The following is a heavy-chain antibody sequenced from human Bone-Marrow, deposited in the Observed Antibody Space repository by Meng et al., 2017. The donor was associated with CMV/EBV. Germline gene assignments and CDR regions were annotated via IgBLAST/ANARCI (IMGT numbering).Heavy chain of an antibody. CDR2: ISYDGSNK. J-gene: IGHJ4*02. CDR1: GFTFSSYA. CDR3: ARDPGDRYYFDY. D-gene: IGHD4-17*01. Sequence: SLKISCAASGFTFSSYAMHWVRQAPGKGLEWVAVISYDGSNKYYADSVKGRFTISRDNSKNTLYLQMNSLRAEDTAVYYCARDPGDRYYFDYWGQGTLVTVSS. V-gene: IGHV3-30*04.